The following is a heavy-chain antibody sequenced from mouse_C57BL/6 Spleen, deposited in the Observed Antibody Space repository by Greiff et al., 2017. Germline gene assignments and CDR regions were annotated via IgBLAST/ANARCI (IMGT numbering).Heavy chain of an antibody. Sequence: EVQRVESGEGLVKPGGSLKLSCAASGFTFSSYAMSWVRQTPEKRLEWVAYISSGGDYIYYADTVKGRFTISRDNARNTLYLQMSSLKSEDTAMYYCTRDLGTYYFDYWGQGTTLTVSS. J-gene: IGHJ2*01. CDR2: ISSGGDYI. CDR3: TRDLGTYYFDY. D-gene: IGHD3-1*01. CDR1: GFTFSSYA. V-gene: IGHV5-9-1*02.